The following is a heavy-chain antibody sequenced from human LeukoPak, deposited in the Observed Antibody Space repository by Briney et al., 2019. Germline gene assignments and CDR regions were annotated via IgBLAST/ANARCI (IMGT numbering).Heavy chain of an antibody. D-gene: IGHD3-10*01. Sequence: GGSLRLSCTTSGFTFGDFVMSWVRQAPGKGLEWVGSIRSKENGGTTEYAASVKGRFTISRDDSPSIAYLQMTSLKTEDTAVYFCTRDRLVRGFDYWGQGTLVTVSS. CDR3: TRDRLVRGFDY. CDR1: GFTFGDFV. CDR2: IRSKENGGTT. V-gene: IGHV3-49*04. J-gene: IGHJ4*02.